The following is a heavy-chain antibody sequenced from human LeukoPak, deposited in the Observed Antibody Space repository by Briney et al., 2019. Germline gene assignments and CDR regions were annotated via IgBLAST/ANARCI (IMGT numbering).Heavy chain of an antibody. Sequence: ASVKVSCKASGYTFTSYGISWVRQAPGQGLEWVGWISAYNGNTNYAQKLQGRVTMTTDTSTSTAYMELRSLRSDDTAVYYCARDFLMITFGGVEIDYWGQGTLVTVSS. J-gene: IGHJ4*02. CDR2: ISAYNGNT. D-gene: IGHD3-16*01. CDR1: GYTFTSYG. V-gene: IGHV1-18*04. CDR3: ARDFLMITFGGVEIDY.